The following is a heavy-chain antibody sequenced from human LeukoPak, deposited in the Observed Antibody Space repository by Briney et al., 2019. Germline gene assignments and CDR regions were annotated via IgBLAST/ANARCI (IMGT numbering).Heavy chain of an antibody. CDR1: GFTFSSYA. Sequence: GGSLRLSCAASGFTFSSYAMSWIRQAPGKGLEWVSYISGSSTHTNYADSVKGRFTISRDNAKKSLYLQMNSLRAEDTAVYYCATPGLLGYCSSAICAPPGYWGQGTLVTVSS. D-gene: IGHD2-2*01. CDR3: ATPGLLGYCSSAICAPPGY. J-gene: IGHJ4*02. V-gene: IGHV3-11*03. CDR2: ISGSSTHT.